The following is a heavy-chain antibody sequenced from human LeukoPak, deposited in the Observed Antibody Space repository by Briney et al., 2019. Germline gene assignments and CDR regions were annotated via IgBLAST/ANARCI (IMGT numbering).Heavy chain of an antibody. V-gene: IGHV4-39*01. CDR3: ARRGLLWFGELFPFYFDY. D-gene: IGHD3-10*01. J-gene: IGHJ4*02. Sequence: SETLSLTCNVSGVSISSSSYYWGWIRQPPGKGLGWIGSIYSSGSTYYNSSLKSRVTISIDTSKNQVSLKMSSVTAADTAVYYCARRGLLWFGELFPFYFDYWGQGTLVTVSS. CDR2: IYSSGST. CDR1: GVSISSSSYY.